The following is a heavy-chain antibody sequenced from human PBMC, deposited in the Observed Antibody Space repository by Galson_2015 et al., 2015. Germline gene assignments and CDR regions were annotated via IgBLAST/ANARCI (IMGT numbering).Heavy chain of an antibody. CDR1: GYTFTNYG. Sequence: SVKVSCKASGYTFTNYGINWVRQAPGQGLEWMGWISGYNGNTNYAQKLQGRVTMTTDTSTSTAYMELRSLRSDDTAVYYCARLPYCSSTSSYSHDYGDYYFDYWGQGTLVTVSS. D-gene: IGHD2-2*01. J-gene: IGHJ4*02. V-gene: IGHV1-18*01. CDR2: ISGYNGNT. CDR3: ARLPYCSSTSSYSHDYGDYYFDY.